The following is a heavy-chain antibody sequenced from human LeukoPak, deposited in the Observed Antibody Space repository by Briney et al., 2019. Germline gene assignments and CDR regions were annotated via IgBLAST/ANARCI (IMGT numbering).Heavy chain of an antibody. CDR3: ARGLPNYYDSSGYYHLHFDY. Sequence: ASVKVSCKASGYTFTSYAMNWVRQAPGQGLEWMGWINTNTGNPTYAQGFTGRFVFSLDTSVSTAYLQISSLKAEDTAVCYCARGLPNYYDSSGYYHLHFDYWGQGTLVTVSS. CDR1: GYTFTSYA. CDR2: INTNTGNP. V-gene: IGHV7-4-1*02. J-gene: IGHJ4*02. D-gene: IGHD3-22*01.